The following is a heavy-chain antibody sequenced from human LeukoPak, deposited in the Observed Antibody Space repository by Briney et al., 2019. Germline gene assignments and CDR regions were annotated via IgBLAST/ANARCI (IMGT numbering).Heavy chain of an antibody. V-gene: IGHV4-34*01. Sequence: SETLSLTCAVYGGSFSGYYWSWIRQPPGKGLEWIGEINHSGSTNYNPSLKSRVTISVDTSKNQFSLKLSSVTAADTAVYYCARRLAYCGGDCFRFDYWGQGTLVTVSS. CDR3: ARRLAYCGGDCFRFDY. D-gene: IGHD2-21*02. CDR1: GGSFSGYY. J-gene: IGHJ4*02. CDR2: INHSGST.